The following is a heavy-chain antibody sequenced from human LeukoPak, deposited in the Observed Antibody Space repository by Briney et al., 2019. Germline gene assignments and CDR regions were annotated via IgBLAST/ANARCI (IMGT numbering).Heavy chain of an antibody. CDR1: GYTFTGYY. Sequence: ASVKVSCKASGYTFTGYYMHWVRQAPGQGLEWMGWINPNSGGTNYAQKFQGRVTMTRDTSISTAYMELSRLRSDDTAVYYCASTPLRGTLYYYDSSGYTHAFDIWGQGTMVTVSS. J-gene: IGHJ3*02. CDR3: ASTPLRGTLYYYDSSGYTHAFDI. V-gene: IGHV1-2*02. D-gene: IGHD3-22*01. CDR2: INPNSGGT.